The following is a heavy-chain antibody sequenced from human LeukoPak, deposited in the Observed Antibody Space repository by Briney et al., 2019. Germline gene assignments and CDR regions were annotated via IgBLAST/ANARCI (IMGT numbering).Heavy chain of an antibody. D-gene: IGHD4-17*01. J-gene: IGHJ4*02. CDR1: GFSFISYG. V-gene: IGHV3-30*18. CDR2: ISDDGRSK. Sequence: GGSLRLSCAASGFSFISYGMHWVRQAPGKGLEWVGVISDDGRSKDYADSVKGRFTLSRGNSKDTLCLQMNRLRAEDTAVYYCAKRPSDYGDYVSYFDYWGQGTLVTVSS. CDR3: AKRPSDYGDYVSYFDY.